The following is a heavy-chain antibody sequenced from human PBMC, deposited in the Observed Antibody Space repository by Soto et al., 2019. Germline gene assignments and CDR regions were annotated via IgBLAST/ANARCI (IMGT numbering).Heavy chain of an antibody. CDR3: TKVLYCSSTSCYSGGDSFHV. J-gene: IGHJ3*01. Sequence: GASVKVCCKVSGDTFICYFVHWVQQAPGEGLEWMGLVDPEDGETIYAEKFQGRVPITADTSTDTAYMELSSLRSEDTAVYFCTKVLYCSSTSCYSGGDSFHVWGQGTMVTVSS. V-gene: IGHV1-69-2*01. CDR1: GDTFICYF. D-gene: IGHD2-2*01. CDR2: VDPEDGET.